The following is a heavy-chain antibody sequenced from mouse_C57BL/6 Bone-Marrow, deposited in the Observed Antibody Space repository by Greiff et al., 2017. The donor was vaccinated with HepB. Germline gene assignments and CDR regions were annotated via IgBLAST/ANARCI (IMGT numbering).Heavy chain of an antibody. CDR3: ARRVSTHSGGYYSMDY. J-gene: IGHJ4*01. CDR2: ISNLAYSI. D-gene: IGHD1-1*01. V-gene: IGHV5-15*04. CDR1: GFTFSDYG. Sequence: DVKLVESGGGLVQPGGSLKLSCAASGFTFSDYGMAWVRQAPRKGPEWVAFISNLAYSIYYADTVTGRFTISRENAKNTMYLEMSSLRSEDTAMYYCARRVSTHSGGYYSMDYWGQGTSVTVSS.